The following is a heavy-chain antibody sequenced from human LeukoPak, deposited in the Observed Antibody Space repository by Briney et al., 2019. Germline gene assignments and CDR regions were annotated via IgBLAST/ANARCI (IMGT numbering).Heavy chain of an antibody. CDR1: GGSISSHDNY. J-gene: IGHJ4*02. D-gene: IGHD5-12*01. CDR3: VRHSGYDRD. V-gene: IGHV4-30-4*01. Sequence: PSQTLSLTCTVSGGSISSHDNYWGWIRQSPGGGLEWLGYISHSGTTYYTPSLQSRLTISADTSNEYFSLRLTSVTAADTAVYYCVRHSGYDRDWGQGTLVTVSS. CDR2: ISHSGTT.